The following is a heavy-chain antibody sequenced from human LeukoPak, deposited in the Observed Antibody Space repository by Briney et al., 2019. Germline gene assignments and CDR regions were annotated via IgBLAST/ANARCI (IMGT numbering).Heavy chain of an antibody. D-gene: IGHD6-13*01. CDR2: ISSNGGST. CDR1: GFTFSSYA. J-gene: IGHJ3*02. CDR3: ARARRIAAAADAFDI. V-gene: IGHV3-64*01. Sequence: QPGGSLRLSCAASGFTFSSYAMHWVRQAPGKGLEYVSAISSNGGSTYYANSVKGRFTISRDNSKNTLYLQMGSLRAEDMAVYYCARARRIAAAADAFDIWGQGTMVTVSS.